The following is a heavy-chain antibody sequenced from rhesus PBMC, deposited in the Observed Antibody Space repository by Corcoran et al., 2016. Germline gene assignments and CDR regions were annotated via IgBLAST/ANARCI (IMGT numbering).Heavy chain of an antibody. CDR3: ARGNSGRFDF. CDR1: GGSFSGYY. D-gene: IGHD6-31*01. Sequence: QVHLQESGPGLVKPSETLSLTCAVSGGSFSGYYWGWIRQPPGKGLEGIGYISGSSGSTDYNPSLQSRVTISTDTSRNQFSLKRSSVTVADTAVHYCARGNSGRFDFWGQGVLVTVSS. CDR2: ISGSSGST. J-gene: IGHJ4*01. V-gene: IGHV4-165*01.